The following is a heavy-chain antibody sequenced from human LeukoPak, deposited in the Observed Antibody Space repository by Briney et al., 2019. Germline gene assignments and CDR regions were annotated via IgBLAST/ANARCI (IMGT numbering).Heavy chain of an antibody. Sequence: PGGSLRLSCAASGFTFYNYAMSWVRQAPGTGLGWVSTVSDSGSSTYYADSVRGRFTISRDNSKNTLYLQMDSLRAEDTAIYYCAKVPYSDYGSGRPPFMDVWGQGTTVAVSS. CDR2: VSDSGSST. V-gene: IGHV3-23*01. CDR3: AKVPYSDYGSGRPPFMDV. J-gene: IGHJ6*02. D-gene: IGHD3-10*01. CDR1: GFTFYNYA.